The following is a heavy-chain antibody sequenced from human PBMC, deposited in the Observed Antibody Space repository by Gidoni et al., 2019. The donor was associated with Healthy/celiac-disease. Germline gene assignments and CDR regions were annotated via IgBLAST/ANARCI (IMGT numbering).Heavy chain of an antibody. CDR2: IYYSGST. CDR1: GGSISSGGYY. D-gene: IGHD2-2*03. CDR3: ARGGGGYCSSTSCSSPLDY. J-gene: IGHJ4*02. Sequence: QVQLQESGPGLVKPSQTLSLTCTVSGGSISSGGYYWSWIRQHPGKGLEWIGYIYYSGSTYYNPSLKSRVTISVDTSKNQFSLKLSSVTAADTAVYYCARGGGGYCSSTSCSSPLDYWGQGTLVTVSS. V-gene: IGHV4-31*03.